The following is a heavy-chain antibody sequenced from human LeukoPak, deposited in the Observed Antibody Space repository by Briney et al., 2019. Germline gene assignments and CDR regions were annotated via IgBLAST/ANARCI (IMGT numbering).Heavy chain of an antibody. CDR2: IYYSGST. CDR1: GGSISSYY. V-gene: IGHV4-59*01. D-gene: IGHD7-27*01. Sequence: PSETLSLTCTVSGGSISSYYWSWIRQPPGKGLEWIGYIYYSGSTNYNPSLKSRVTISVDTSKNQFSLKLSSVTAADTAVYYCVRWANWGKMFDYWGQGTLVTVSS. CDR3: VRWANWGKMFDY. J-gene: IGHJ4*02.